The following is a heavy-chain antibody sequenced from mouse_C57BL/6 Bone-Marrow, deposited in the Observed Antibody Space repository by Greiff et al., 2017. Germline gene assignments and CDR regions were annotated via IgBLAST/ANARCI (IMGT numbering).Heavy chain of an antibody. Sequence: VQLKQSGPELVKPGASVKISCKASGYSFTDYNMNWVKQSNGKSLEWIGVINPNYGTTSYNQKFKGKATLTVDQSSSTAYMQLNSLTSEDSAVYYCAREGYYYGSSYRFYYAMDYWGQGISVTVSS. CDR1: GYSFTDYN. V-gene: IGHV1-39*01. D-gene: IGHD1-1*01. CDR2: INPNYGTT. CDR3: AREGYYYGSSYRFYYAMDY. J-gene: IGHJ4*01.